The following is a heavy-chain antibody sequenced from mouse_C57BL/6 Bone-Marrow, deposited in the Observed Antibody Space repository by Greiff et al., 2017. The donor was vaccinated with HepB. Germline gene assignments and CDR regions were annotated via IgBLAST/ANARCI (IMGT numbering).Heavy chain of an antibody. V-gene: IGHV5-4*01. CDR3: ARDTTVVSWYYFYY. J-gene: IGHJ2*01. Sequence: EVKLMESGGGLVKPGGSLKLSCAASGFTFSSYAMSWVRQTPEKRLERVATISDGGSYTYYPDNVKGRFTISRDNAKNNLYLQMSHLKSEDTAMYYCARDTTVVSWYYFYYCGQGTTLTVSA. CDR2: ISDGGSYT. CDR1: GFTFSSYA. D-gene: IGHD1-1*01.